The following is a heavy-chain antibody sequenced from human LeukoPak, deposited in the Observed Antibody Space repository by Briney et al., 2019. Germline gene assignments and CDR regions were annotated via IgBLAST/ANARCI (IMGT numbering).Heavy chain of an antibody. CDR1: GDSISSGDYD. CDR3: ARGDVVVPLDY. CDR2: IYSSGST. D-gene: IGHD2-2*01. Sequence: SQTLSLTCSVSGDSISSGDYDWSWIRQPPGKGLEWIGYIYSSGSTNYNPSLKSRVTISVDTSKNQFSLKLSSVTAADTAVYYCARGDVVVPLDYWGQGTLVTVSS. J-gene: IGHJ4*02. V-gene: IGHV4-30-4*01.